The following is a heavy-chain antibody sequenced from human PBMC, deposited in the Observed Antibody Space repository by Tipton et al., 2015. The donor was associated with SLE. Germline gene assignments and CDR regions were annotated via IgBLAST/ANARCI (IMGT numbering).Heavy chain of an antibody. CDR2: ISAYNGDT. CDR3: AKGQTLNRRFLEWSTFGYFDL. CDR1: GYSFISYG. V-gene: IGHV1-18*01. D-gene: IGHD3-3*01. J-gene: IGHJ2*01. Sequence: QLVQSGAEVKKPGESLKISCKGSGYSFISYGISWVRQVPGQAPEWMGWISAYNGDTKYAQNFQARVTMTIDTSASTASLEMRSLRSDDTAVYYCAKGQTLNRRFLEWSTFGYFDLWGRGTLVTVSS.